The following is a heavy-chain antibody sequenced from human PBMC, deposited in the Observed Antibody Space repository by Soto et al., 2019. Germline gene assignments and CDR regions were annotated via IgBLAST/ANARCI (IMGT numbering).Heavy chain of an antibody. V-gene: IGHV3-74*01. CDR3: ARVYYDFWSGPYFDY. D-gene: IGHD3-3*01. CDR2: INSDGSST. J-gene: IGHJ4*02. CDR1: GFTFSSHW. Sequence: GGSLRLSCAASGFTFSSHWMHWVRQAPGKGLVWVSRINSDGSSTSYADSVKGRFTISRDNAKNTLYLQMNSLRAEDTAVYYCARVYYDFWSGPYFDYWGQGTLVTVSS.